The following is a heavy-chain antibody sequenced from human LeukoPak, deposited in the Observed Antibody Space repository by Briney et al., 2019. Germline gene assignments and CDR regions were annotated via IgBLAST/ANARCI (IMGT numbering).Heavy chain of an antibody. D-gene: IGHD3-10*01. Sequence: SETLSLTCTVSGGSISYYYWSWIRQPAGKGLEWIGRIYSSGSTTYNPSLKSRVTMSVDTAKNQFSLILNSVTAADTAVYYCARDRGDLGNFDYWGQGTLVTVSS. V-gene: IGHV4-4*07. CDR3: ARDRGDLGNFDY. CDR1: GGSISYYY. J-gene: IGHJ4*02. CDR2: IYSSGST.